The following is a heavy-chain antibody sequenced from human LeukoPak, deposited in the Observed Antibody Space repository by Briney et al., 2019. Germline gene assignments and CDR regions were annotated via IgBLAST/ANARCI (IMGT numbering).Heavy chain of an antibody. D-gene: IGHD6-25*01. V-gene: IGHV1-69*05. CDR2: MIPIFGTA. J-gene: IGHJ4*01. Sequence: ASVKVSCKASGGTFSSYAISWVRQAPGQGLEWMGKMIPIFGTANYAQKFQGRVTITTDESTSTAYMELSSLRSEDTAVNYCAGGSSGPSDYDYWSQGALVTVTS. CDR1: GGTFSSYA. CDR3: AGGSSGPSDYDY.